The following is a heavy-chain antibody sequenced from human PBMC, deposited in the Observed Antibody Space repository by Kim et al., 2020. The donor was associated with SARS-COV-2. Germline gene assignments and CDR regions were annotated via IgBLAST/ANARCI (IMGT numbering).Heavy chain of an antibody. V-gene: IGHV4-31*11. CDR1: GGSISSGGYY. J-gene: IGHJ6*04. Sequence: SETLSLTCAVSGGSISSGGYYWNWIRQHPGKGLEWVGYIYYSGGTYYNPSLKSRVTISVDTSKNQFSLKLSSVTAADTAVYYCARDSERTFYDYWRGGYSGRVVWGEGTTVTVSP. D-gene: IGHD3-3*01. CDR3: ARDSERTFYDYWRGGYSGRVV. CDR2: IYYSGGT.